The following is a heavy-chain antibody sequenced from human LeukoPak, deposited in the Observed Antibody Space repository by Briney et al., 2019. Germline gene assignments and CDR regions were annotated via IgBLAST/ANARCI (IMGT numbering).Heavy chain of an antibody. CDR3: ARDVHYYDSSGPNWFDP. CDR1: EFTFSSYS. V-gene: IGHV3-48*02. J-gene: IGHJ5*02. Sequence: GGSLRLSCAASEFTFSSYSMNWVRQAPGKGLEWVSYISSSSSTIYYADSVKGRFTISRDNAKNSLYLQMNSLRDEDTAVYYCARDVHYYDSSGPNWFDPWGQGTLVTVSS. D-gene: IGHD3-22*01. CDR2: ISSSSSTI.